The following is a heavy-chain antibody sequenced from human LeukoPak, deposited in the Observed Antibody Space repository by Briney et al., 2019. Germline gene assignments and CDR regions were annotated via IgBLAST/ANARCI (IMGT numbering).Heavy chain of an antibody. D-gene: IGHD6-13*01. V-gene: IGHV4-38-2*02. CDR1: GYSISSGYY. CDR2: IYHSGST. Sequence: SETLSLTCAVPGYSISSGYYWGWIRQPPGKGLEWIGSIYHSGSTYYNPSLKSRVTVSVDTSKNQFSLKLSSVTAADTAVYYCARDSSSFPFDPWGQGTLVTVSS. J-gene: IGHJ5*02. CDR3: ARDSSSFPFDP.